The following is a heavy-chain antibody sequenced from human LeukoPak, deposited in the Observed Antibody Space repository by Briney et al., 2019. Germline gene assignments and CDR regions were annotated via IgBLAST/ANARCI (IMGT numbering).Heavy chain of an antibody. CDR1: GGSIGSYY. D-gene: IGHD1-26*01. Sequence: SETLSLTCTVSGGSIGSYYWSWIRQPPGKGLEWIGYIYYSGSTNYNPSLKSRVTISVNTSKNQFSLRLSSVTAADTAVYYCASAYSGSYYYFDYWGQGTLVTVSS. CDR2: IYYSGST. J-gene: IGHJ4*02. CDR3: ASAYSGSYYYFDY. V-gene: IGHV4-59*01.